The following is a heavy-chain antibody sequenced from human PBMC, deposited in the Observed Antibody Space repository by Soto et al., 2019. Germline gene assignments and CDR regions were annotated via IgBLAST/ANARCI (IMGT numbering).Heavy chain of an antibody. V-gene: IGHV3-21*01. J-gene: IGHJ6*03. CDR1: GFTFSSYS. CDR3: ARDARGYSYGYGYYYYYYMDV. CDR2: ISSSSSYI. D-gene: IGHD5-18*01. Sequence: GGSLRLSCAASGFTFSSYSMNWVRQAPGKGLEWVSSISSSSSYIYYADSVKGRFTISRDNAKNSLYLQMNSLRAEDTAAYYCARDARGYSYGYGYYYYYYMDVWGKGTTVTVSS.